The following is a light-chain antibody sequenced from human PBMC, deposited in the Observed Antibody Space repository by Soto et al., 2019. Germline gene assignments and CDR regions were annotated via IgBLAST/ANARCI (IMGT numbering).Light chain of an antibody. CDR1: TSDVGSYNF. CDR3: SSFAGTTNFGV. V-gene: IGLV2-8*01. CDR2: EVS. Sequence: QSALSQPPSASGSPGQSVTISCTGTTSDVGSYNFVSWYQQHPGKAPKLIIYEVSKRPSGVPDRFSGSKSGNTASLTVSGLLTEDEADYYCSSFAGTTNFGVFGSGTKVTVL. J-gene: IGLJ1*01.